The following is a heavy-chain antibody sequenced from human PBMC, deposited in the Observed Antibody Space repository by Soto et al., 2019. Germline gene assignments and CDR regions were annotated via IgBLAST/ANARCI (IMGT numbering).Heavy chain of an antibody. Sequence: QVQLVQSGAEVKKPGSSVKVSCKASGGTFSSYTISWVRQAPGQGLEWMGRIIPILGIANYAQKFQGRVTITADKSTSTAYMELSSLRSEDTAVYYCARAGLQLERRYYYGMDVWGQGTTVTVSS. CDR1: GGTFSSYT. D-gene: IGHD1-1*01. V-gene: IGHV1-69*02. J-gene: IGHJ6*02. CDR2: IIPILGIA. CDR3: ARAGLQLERRYYYGMDV.